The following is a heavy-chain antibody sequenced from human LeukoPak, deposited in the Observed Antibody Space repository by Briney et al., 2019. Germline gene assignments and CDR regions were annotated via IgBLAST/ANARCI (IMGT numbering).Heavy chain of an antibody. CDR2: IYYSGST. J-gene: IGHJ6*03. Sequence: SETLSLTCTVSGGSISSSSYYWGWIRQPPGKGLEWIGSIYYSGSTYYNPSLNSRFTISVDTSKNQFSLKLSSVTAADTAVYYCVSIAVAGSYYYYYYMDVWGKGTTVNVSS. D-gene: IGHD6-19*01. CDR1: GGSISSSSYY. V-gene: IGHV4-39*07. CDR3: VSIAVAGSYYYYYYMDV.